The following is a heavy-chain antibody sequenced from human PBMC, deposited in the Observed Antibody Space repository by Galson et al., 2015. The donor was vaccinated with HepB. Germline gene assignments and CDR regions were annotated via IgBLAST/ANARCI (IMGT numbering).Heavy chain of an antibody. V-gene: IGHV3-21*01. D-gene: IGHD5-18*01. CDR2: ISSSSSYI. Sequence: SLRLSCAASGFTFSSYSMNWVRQAPGKGLEWVSSISSSSSYIYYADSVKGRFTISRDNAKNSLYLQMNSLRAEDTAVYYCARDYDLIGYSYGYYWGQGTLVTVSS. CDR1: GFTFSSYS. CDR3: ARDYDLIGYSYGYY. J-gene: IGHJ4*02.